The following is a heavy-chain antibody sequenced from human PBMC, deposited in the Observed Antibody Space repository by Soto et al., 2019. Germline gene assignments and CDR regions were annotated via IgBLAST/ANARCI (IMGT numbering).Heavy chain of an antibody. D-gene: IGHD1-26*01. J-gene: IGHJ6*02. V-gene: IGHV5-10-1*01. CDR2: IDPSDSYT. Sequence: GESLKISCKGSGYSFTSYWISWVRQMPGKGLEWTGRIDPSDSYTNYSPSFQGHVTISADKSISTAYLQWSSLKASDTAMYYCARLGSYRTSYYYYGMDVWGQGTTVTVSS. CDR1: GYSFTSYW. CDR3: ARLGSYRTSYYYYGMDV.